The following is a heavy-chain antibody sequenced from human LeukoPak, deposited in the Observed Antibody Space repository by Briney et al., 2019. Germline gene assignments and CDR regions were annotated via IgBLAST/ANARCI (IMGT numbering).Heavy chain of an antibody. V-gene: IGHV3-15*01. CDR3: TTDRGSV. Sequence: GGPLRLSCAASGFPFTNVWMSWVRQTAWRGLEWVGRIKSKSDGETTDYAAPVKGRFTISRDDAKTMVYLQMNSLKSEDTAVYYCTTDRGSVWGQGTLVTVSS. CDR1: GFPFTNVW. CDR2: IKSKSDGETT. J-gene: IGHJ4*02.